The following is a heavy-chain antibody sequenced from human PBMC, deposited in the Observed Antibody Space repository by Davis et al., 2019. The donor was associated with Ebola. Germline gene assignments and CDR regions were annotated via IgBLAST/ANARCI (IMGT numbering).Heavy chain of an antibody. J-gene: IGHJ3*02. V-gene: IGHV1-2*04. D-gene: IGHD3-3*01. CDR3: ARSPINDFLSAFDI. CDR1: GYTFTGYY. CDR2: INPNSGGT. Sequence: ASVKVSCKASGYTFTGYYMHWVRRAPGQGLEWMGWINPNSGGTNYAQKFQGWVTMTRDTSISTVYMELSSLRSEDTAVYYCARSPINDFLSAFDIWGQGTMVTVSS.